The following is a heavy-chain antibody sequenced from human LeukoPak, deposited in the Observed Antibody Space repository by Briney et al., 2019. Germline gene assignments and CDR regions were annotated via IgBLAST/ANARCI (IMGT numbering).Heavy chain of an antibody. V-gene: IGHV1-69*13. Sequence: ASVNVSCKASGGTFSSYAISWVRQAPGQGLEWMGGIIPIFGTANYAQKFQGRVTITADESTSTAYMELSSLRSEDTAMYYCARDGGSYYYGSGSYFLLVYWGQGTLVTVSS. J-gene: IGHJ4*02. D-gene: IGHD3-10*01. CDR2: IIPIFGTA. CDR3: ARDGGSYYYGSGSYFLLVY. CDR1: GGTFSSYA.